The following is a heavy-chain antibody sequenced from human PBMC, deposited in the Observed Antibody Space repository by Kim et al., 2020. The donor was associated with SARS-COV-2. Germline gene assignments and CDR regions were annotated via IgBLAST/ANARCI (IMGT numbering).Heavy chain of an antibody. CDR3: ARGFNDYGSHIDY. Sequence: AQGFTGRFVFSLDTSVSTAYLQISSLKAEDTAVYYCARGFNDYGSHIDYWGQGTLVTVSS. D-gene: IGHD3-10*01. J-gene: IGHJ4*02. V-gene: IGHV7-4-1*02.